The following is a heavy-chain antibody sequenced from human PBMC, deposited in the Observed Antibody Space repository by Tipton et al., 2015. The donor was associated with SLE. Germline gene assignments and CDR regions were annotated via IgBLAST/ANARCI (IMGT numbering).Heavy chain of an antibody. V-gene: IGHV4-4*07. Sequence: TLSLTCTVSGGSISSYYWSWIRQPAGKGLEWIGRIYTSGSTNYNPSLKSRVTMSVDTSKNQFSLKLSSVTAADTAVYYCARDSIYYDILTGYYDNDYYYGMDVWGKGTTVTVSS. CDR2: IYTSGST. CDR1: GGSISSYY. J-gene: IGHJ6*04. CDR3: ARDSIYYDILTGYYDNDYYYGMDV. D-gene: IGHD3-9*01.